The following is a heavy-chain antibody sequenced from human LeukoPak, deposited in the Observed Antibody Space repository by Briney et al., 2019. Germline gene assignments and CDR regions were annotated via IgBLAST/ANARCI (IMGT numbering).Heavy chain of an antibody. CDR3: AREVVVAATLSQGWFDP. J-gene: IGHJ5*02. CDR2: IYHSGST. CDR1: GYSISSGYY. V-gene: IGHV4-38-2*02. Sequence: SETLSLTCAVSGYSISSGYYWAWIRQPPGKGLEWIGSIYHSGSTYYNPSLKSRVTISVDTSKNQFSLKLSSVTAADTAVYYCAREVVVAATLSQGWFDPWGQGTLVTVSS. D-gene: IGHD2-15*01.